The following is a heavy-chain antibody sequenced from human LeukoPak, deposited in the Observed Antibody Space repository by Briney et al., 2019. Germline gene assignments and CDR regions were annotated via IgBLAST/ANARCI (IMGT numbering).Heavy chain of an antibody. Sequence: PGGSLRLSCEGSGFTFSKAWLSWMRQAPGKGLEWVATINEGGRAQYYVDSVKGRFIISRDNAKNSLYLQMNSLRDEDTAVYYCARESGSYPLDYWGQGTLVTVSS. V-gene: IGHV3-7*01. CDR2: INEGGRAQ. CDR3: ARESGSYPLDY. D-gene: IGHD1-26*01. CDR1: GFTFSKAW. J-gene: IGHJ4*02.